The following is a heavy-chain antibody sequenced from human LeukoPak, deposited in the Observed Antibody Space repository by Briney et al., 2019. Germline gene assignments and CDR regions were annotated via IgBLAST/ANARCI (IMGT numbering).Heavy chain of an antibody. J-gene: IGHJ4*02. Sequence: GGSLRLSCAASGFTFSSYSMNWVRQAPGKGLEWVSYISSSSSTIYYADSVKGRFTISRDNAKNSLYLQMNSLRAEDAAVYYCARDRQDYDSRPPYFDYWGQGTLVTVSS. D-gene: IGHD3-22*01. CDR1: GFTFSSYS. V-gene: IGHV3-48*04. CDR2: ISSSSSTI. CDR3: ARDRQDYDSRPPYFDY.